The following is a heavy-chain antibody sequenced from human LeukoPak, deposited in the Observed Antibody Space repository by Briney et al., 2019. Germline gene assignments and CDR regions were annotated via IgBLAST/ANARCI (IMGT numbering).Heavy chain of an antibody. CDR2: TYYRSLWHD. Sequence: SQTLSFTCVISGDSVSNNNSAWNWIRQSPSRGLEWLGRTYYRSLWHDDYATSLRSRIIITSDTSKNQFSLQLNSVTPDDTAVYYCASGYSLDFWGQGTLITVSS. CDR3: ASGYSLDF. V-gene: IGHV6-1*01. CDR1: GDSVSNNNSA. J-gene: IGHJ4*02. D-gene: IGHD2-15*01.